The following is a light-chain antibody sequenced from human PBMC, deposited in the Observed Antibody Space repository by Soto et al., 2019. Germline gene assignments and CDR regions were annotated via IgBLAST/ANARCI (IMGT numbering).Light chain of an antibody. CDR2: GAS. J-gene: IGKJ3*01. Sequence: EIVLTQSPGTLSLSPGERATLSCRASQSISSNYLAWYQQTPGQAPRLLIYGASSRATGIPDRFSGSGSETEFTLTINRLEPEDFAVYYCQHYDNSPLFTFGPGTKVDIK. CDR1: QSISSNY. V-gene: IGKV3-20*01. CDR3: QHYDNSPLFT.